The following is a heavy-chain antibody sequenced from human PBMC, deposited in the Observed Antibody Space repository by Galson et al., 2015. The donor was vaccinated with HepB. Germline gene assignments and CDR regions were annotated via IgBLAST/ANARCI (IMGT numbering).Heavy chain of an antibody. CDR3: ASYCSSTSCYPADAFDI. Sequence: TLSLTCAVSGGSISSGGYSWSWIRQPPGKGLEWIGYIYHSGSTYYNPSLKSRVTISVDRSKNQFSLKLSSVTAADTAVYYCASYCSSTSCYPADAFDIWGQGTMVTVSS. J-gene: IGHJ3*02. CDR2: IYHSGST. D-gene: IGHD2-2*01. CDR1: GGSISSGGYS. V-gene: IGHV4-30-2*01.